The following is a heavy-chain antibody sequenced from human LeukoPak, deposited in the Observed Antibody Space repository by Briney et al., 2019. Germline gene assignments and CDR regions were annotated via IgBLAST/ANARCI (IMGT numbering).Heavy chain of an antibody. CDR3: ARVRITMVRGVPMGAGWFDP. CDR1: GYTFIGYY. J-gene: IGHJ5*02. V-gene: IGHV1-2*02. D-gene: IGHD3-10*01. CDR2: INPNSGGT. Sequence: ASVKVSCKASGYTFIGYYMHWVRQAPGQGLEWMGWINPNSGGTNYAQKFQGRVTMTRDTSISTAYMELSRLRSDDTAVYYCARVRITMVRGVPMGAGWFDPWGQGTLVTVSS.